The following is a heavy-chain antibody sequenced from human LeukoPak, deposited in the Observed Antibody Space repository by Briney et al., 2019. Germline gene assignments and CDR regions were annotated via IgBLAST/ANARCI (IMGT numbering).Heavy chain of an antibody. CDR2: IYYSGST. V-gene: IGHV4-59*01. D-gene: IGHD1-26*01. Sequence: SETLSLTCTVSGGSISSYYWSWIRQPPGKGLEWIGYIYYSGSTNYNPSLKSRVTISVDTSKNRFSLKLSSVTAADTAVYYCARGIIVGATWGENYNCFDPWGQGTLVTVSS. CDR3: ARGIIVGATWGENYNCFDP. CDR1: GGSISSYY. J-gene: IGHJ5*02.